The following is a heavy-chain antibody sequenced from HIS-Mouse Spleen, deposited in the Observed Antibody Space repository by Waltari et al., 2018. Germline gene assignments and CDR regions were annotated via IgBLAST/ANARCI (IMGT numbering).Heavy chain of an antibody. CDR2: TYYRSKWYN. D-gene: IGHD2-8*01. CDR3: ARGYCTNGVCYEY. Sequence: QVQLQQSGPGLVKPSQTLSLTCAISGDSVSSNTATWTSRRQTPSRGLEWLGRTYYRSKWYNDYAVSVKSRITINPDTSKNQFSLQLNSVTPEDTAVYYCARGYCTNGVCYEYWGQGTLVTVSS. CDR1: GDSVSSNTAT. V-gene: IGHV6-1*01. J-gene: IGHJ4*02.